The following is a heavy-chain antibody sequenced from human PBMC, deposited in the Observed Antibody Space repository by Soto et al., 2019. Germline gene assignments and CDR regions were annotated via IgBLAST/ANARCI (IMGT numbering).Heavy chain of an antibody. CDR3: ERDREDIVLMVDTDAFDI. V-gene: IGHV1-18*01. CDR1: GYTFTSYG. J-gene: IGHJ3*02. Sequence: QVQLVQSGAEVKKPGASVKVSCKASGYTFTSYGIGWMRQAPRQGLEWMGWISAYNGNTNYAQKLHGRVTMTTDTSTSTAYMELRSLRSDDTAVYYCERDREDIVLMVDTDAFDIWGQGTMVTVSS. D-gene: IGHD2-8*01. CDR2: ISAYNGNT.